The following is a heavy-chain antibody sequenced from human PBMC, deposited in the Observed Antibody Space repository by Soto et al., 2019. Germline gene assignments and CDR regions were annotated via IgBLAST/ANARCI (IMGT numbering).Heavy chain of an antibody. J-gene: IGHJ6*02. D-gene: IGHD3-22*01. CDR1: GYTSTSYW. V-gene: IGHV5-10-1*01. Sequence: GQSLKISCKASGYTSTSYWTSGVRQMPGKGLEWMGRIDPSDSYTNYSPSFQGPVIISADKSITTAFLQWSSLKASATALYYCARQSYKGSVVVITTDVYHELGVWSQGTRVSVSS. CDR2: IDPSDSYT. CDR3: ARQSYKGSVVVITTDVYHELGV.